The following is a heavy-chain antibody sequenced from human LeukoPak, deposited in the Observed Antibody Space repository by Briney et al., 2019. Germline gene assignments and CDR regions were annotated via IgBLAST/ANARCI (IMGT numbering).Heavy chain of an antibody. V-gene: IGHV5-51*01. CDR2: IYPRDSDT. Sequence: GESLKISCKGSGYSFTNYWIGWVRQMPGKGLELMGNIYPRDSDTRYSPSFQGQVTISADKSIGTAYLQWSSLKASDTAMYYCAREGYCSSTSCYQIDYWGQGTLVTVSS. D-gene: IGHD2-2*01. J-gene: IGHJ4*02. CDR1: GYSFTNYW. CDR3: AREGYCSSTSCYQIDY.